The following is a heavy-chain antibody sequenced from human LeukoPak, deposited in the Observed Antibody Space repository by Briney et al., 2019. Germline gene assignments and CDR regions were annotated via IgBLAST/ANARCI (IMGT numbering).Heavy chain of an antibody. CDR1: GYNFNNYA. Sequence: ASVKVSCKASGYNFNNYAIHWVRQAPGQGPEWMGRINVKSGATDYAQKFQGRVTVTRDTSISTAYMELSSLRSDDTAVYYCARVGRESSTGWLDYWGQGTLVTVSS. CDR3: ARVGRESSTGWLDY. D-gene: IGHD6-19*01. CDR2: INVKSGAT. J-gene: IGHJ4*02. V-gene: IGHV1-2*06.